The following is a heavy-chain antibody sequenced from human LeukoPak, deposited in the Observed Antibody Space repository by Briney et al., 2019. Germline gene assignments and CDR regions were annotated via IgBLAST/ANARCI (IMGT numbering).Heavy chain of an antibody. CDR2: INHSGST. Sequence: SETLSLTCAVYGGSFSGYYWSWFRQPPGKGLEWIGEINHSGSTNYNPSLKSRVTISVDTSKNQFSLKLSSVTAADTAVYYCARGGNSSFDYWGQGTLVTVSS. CDR1: GGSFSGYY. D-gene: IGHD4-23*01. CDR3: ARGGNSSFDY. V-gene: IGHV4-34*01. J-gene: IGHJ4*02.